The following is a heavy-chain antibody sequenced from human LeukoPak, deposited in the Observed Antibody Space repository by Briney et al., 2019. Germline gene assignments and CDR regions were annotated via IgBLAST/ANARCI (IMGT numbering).Heavy chain of an antibody. CDR1: XXSXSSYY. J-gene: IGHJ3*02. V-gene: IGHV4-59*01. CDR2: IYYSGST. Sequence: SXXXXLXCTXSXXSXSSYYWSWIRQPPGKGLEWIGYIYYSGSTNYNPSLKSRVTISVDTSKNKFSLKRSSVTAADTAVYYCARGTNYDILTGTIRRAFDIWGQGTMVTVSS. CDR3: ARGTNYDILTGTIRRAFDI. D-gene: IGHD3-9*01.